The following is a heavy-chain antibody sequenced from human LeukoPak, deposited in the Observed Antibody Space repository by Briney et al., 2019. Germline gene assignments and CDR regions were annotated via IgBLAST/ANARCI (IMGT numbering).Heavy chain of an antibody. D-gene: IGHD3-22*01. V-gene: IGHV1-18*01. CDR2: ISAYNGNT. J-gene: IGHJ4*02. CDR3: ARPAGRDYYDSSGYVLY. Sequence: GASVKVSCKASGYTFTSYSISWVRQAPGQGLEWMGRISAYNGNTDYAQKFQGRVTMTTDTSTSTAYMELRSLRSDDTAMHYCARPAGRDYYDSSGYVLYWGQGTLVTVSS. CDR1: GYTFTSYS.